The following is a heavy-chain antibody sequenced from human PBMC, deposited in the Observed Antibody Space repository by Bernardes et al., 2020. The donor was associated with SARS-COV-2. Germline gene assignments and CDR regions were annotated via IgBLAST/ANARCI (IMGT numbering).Heavy chain of an antibody. CDR3: ARDTTIPEGGMDV. V-gene: IGHV4-31*03. Sequence: SETLSLTCTVSGGSISSGGYYWSWIRQHPGKGLEWIGYIYYSGSTYYNPSLKSRVTISVDTSKNQFSLKLSSVTAADTAVYYCARDTTIPEGGMDVWGQGTTVTVSS. CDR1: GGSISSGGYY. CDR2: IYYSGST. J-gene: IGHJ6*02. D-gene: IGHD5-12*01.